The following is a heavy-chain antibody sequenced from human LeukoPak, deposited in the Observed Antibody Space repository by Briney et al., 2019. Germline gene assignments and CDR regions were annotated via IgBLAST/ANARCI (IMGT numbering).Heavy chain of an antibody. CDR1: GGSISSGSYY. Sequence: PSETLSLTCTVSGGSISSGSYYWSWIRQPAGKGLEWIGRIYTSGSTNYNPYLKSRVTISVDTSKKQFSLKMSSVTAADTAVYYCAREMPGTENLGFSWFDPWGQGTLVTVSS. V-gene: IGHV4-61*02. J-gene: IGHJ5*02. D-gene: IGHD3-10*01. CDR2: IYTSGST. CDR3: AREMPGTENLGFSWFDP.